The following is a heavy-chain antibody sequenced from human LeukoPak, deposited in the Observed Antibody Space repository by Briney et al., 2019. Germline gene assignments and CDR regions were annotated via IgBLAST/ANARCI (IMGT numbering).Heavy chain of an antibody. CDR3: ARENRRVTSYYYGMDV. CDR2: IYSGGST. Sequence: QTGGSLRLSCAASGXTVSSNYMSWVRQAPGKGLEWVSVIYSGGSTYYADSVKGRFTISRDNSKNTLYLQMNSLRAEDTAVYYSARENRRVTSYYYGMDVWGQGTTVTVSS. CDR1: GXTVSSNY. D-gene: IGHD2-21*02. V-gene: IGHV3-53*01. J-gene: IGHJ6*02.